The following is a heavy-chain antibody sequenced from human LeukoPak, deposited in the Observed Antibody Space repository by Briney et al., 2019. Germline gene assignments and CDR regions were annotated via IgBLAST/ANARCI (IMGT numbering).Heavy chain of an antibody. CDR3: ARVSSGSYYPDY. J-gene: IGHJ4*02. D-gene: IGHD1-26*01. V-gene: IGHV4-30-2*01. CDR1: GGSISSGGSS. CDR2: IYHSGST. Sequence: SETLSLTCAVSGGSISSGGSSWSWIRQPPGKGLEWIGYIYHSGSTYYNPSLKSRVTISVDRSKNQFSLKLSSVTAADTAVYYCARVSSGSYYPDYWGQGTLVAVSP.